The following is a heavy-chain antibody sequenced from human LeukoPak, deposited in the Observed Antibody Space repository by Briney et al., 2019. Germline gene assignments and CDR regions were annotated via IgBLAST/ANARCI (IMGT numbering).Heavy chain of an antibody. J-gene: IGHJ4*02. CDR2: INAGNGNT. V-gene: IGHV1-3*01. D-gene: IGHD5-12*01. Sequence: ASVKVSCKASGYTFTNYAMHWVRQAPGQRLEWMGWINAGNGNTKYSQKFQGRVTITRDTSASTAYMELSSLRSEDTAVYYCARALWNSGCPFDYWGQGTLVTVSS. CDR3: ARALWNSGCPFDY. CDR1: GYTFTNYA.